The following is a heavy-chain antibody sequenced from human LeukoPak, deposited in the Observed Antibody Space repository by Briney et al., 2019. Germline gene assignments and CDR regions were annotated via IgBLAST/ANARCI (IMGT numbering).Heavy chain of an antibody. V-gene: IGHV1-69*13. CDR2: IIPIFGTA. CDR3: ARPKWVATASQYYYGMDV. J-gene: IGHJ6*02. CDR1: GGTFSSYA. Sequence: ASVKVSCKASGGTFSSYAISWVRQAPGQGLEWMGGIIPIFGTANYAQKFQGRVTITADESTSTAYMELSSLRSEDTAVYYCARPKWVATASQYYYGMDVWGQGTTVTVSS. D-gene: IGHD2-15*01.